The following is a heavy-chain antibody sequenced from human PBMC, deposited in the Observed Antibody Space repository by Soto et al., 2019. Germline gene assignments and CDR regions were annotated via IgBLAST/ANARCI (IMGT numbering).Heavy chain of an antibody. D-gene: IGHD2-2*02. Sequence: ASVEVSCKASGYTFTSYAMHWVRQAPGQRLEWMGWINAGNGNTKYSQKFQGRVTITRDTSASTAYMELSSLRSEDTAVYYCAKSAPEPAAIAYWGQGTRVTVSS. CDR3: AKSAPEPAAIAY. V-gene: IGHV1-3*01. CDR1: GYTFTSYA. CDR2: INAGNGNT. J-gene: IGHJ4*02.